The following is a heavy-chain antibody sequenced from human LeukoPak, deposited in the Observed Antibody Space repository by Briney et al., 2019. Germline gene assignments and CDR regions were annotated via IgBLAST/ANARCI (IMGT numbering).Heavy chain of an antibody. Sequence: GGSLRLSCATSGFTFSSYSMSWVRQAPGKGLEWVSYISSSGSTIYYAASVEGRFIISRDNARKSVSLQMNSLRDEDTAVYYCARTTVFDYWGQGTLVTVSS. CDR2: ISSSGSTI. CDR3: ARTTVFDY. CDR1: GFTFSSYS. V-gene: IGHV3-48*02. J-gene: IGHJ4*02. D-gene: IGHD1-14*01.